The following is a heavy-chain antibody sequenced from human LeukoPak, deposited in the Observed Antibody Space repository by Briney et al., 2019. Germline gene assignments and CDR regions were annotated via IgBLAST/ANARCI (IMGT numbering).Heavy chain of an antibody. J-gene: IGHJ2*01. CDR3: ATRYFDL. V-gene: IGHV3-30-3*01. CDR2: ISYDGSNK. Sequence: PGGSLRLSCAASGFTFSSYAMHWVRQAPGKGLEWVAVISYDGSNKYYADSVKGRFTISRDNAKNSLYLQMNSLRAEDTAVYYCATRYFDLWGRGTLVTVSS. CDR1: GFTFSSYA.